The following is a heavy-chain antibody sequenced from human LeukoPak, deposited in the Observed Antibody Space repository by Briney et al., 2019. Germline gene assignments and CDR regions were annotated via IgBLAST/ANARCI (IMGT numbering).Heavy chain of an antibody. CDR2: IRYDGSNK. J-gene: IGHJ4*02. CDR3: AARGSSGYYYLAY. Sequence: GSLRLSCAASGFTFSSYGMHWVRQAPGKGLEWVAFIRYDGSNKYYADSVKGRFTISRDNAKNSLYLQVNSLRAEDTAVYYCAARGSSGYYYLAYWGQGTLVTVSS. V-gene: IGHV3-30*02. CDR1: GFTFSSYG. D-gene: IGHD3-22*01.